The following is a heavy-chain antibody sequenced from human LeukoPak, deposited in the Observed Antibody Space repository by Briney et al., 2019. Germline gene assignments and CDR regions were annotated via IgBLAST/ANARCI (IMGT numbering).Heavy chain of an antibody. D-gene: IGHD3-16*02. CDR1: GYTFTGYY. J-gene: IGHJ4*02. V-gene: IGHV1-2*04. Sequence: ASVKVSCKASGYTFTGYYMHWVRQAPGQGLEWMGWINPNSGGTNYAQKFQGWVTMTRDTSISTAYMELSRLRSDDTAVYYCARSPRFMITFGGVIVTPYFDYWGQGTLVTVSS. CDR2: INPNSGGT. CDR3: ARSPRFMITFGGVIVTPYFDY.